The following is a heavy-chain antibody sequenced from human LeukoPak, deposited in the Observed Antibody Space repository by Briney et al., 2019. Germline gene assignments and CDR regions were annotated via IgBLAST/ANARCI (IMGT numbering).Heavy chain of an antibody. CDR3: VKDSYGMDV. V-gene: IGHV3-64D*09. J-gene: IGHJ6*02. CDR2: ITTNGGST. CDR1: GFTFSSSA. Sequence: GGSPRLSCSASGFTFSSSAMHWVRQAPGKGLEYVSSITTNGGSTYYADSVKGRFTTSRDNSKNTLYLQMSSLRAEDTAVYYCVKDSYGMDVWGQGTTVTVSS.